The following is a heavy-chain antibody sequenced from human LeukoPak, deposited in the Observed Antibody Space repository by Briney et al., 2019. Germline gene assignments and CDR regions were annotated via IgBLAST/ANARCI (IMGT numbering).Heavy chain of an antibody. J-gene: IGHJ6*02. CDR2: IYYSGST. CDR1: GGSISSYY. CDR3: ARGAYDYVWGSYRYDRYYYGMDV. D-gene: IGHD3-16*02. Sequence: SETLSLTCTVSGGSISSYYWGWIRQPPGKGLEWIGYIYYSGSTNYNPSLKSRVTISVDTSKNQFSLKLSSVTAADTAVYYCARGAYDYVWGSYRYDRYYYGMDVWGQGTTVTVSS. V-gene: IGHV4-59*08.